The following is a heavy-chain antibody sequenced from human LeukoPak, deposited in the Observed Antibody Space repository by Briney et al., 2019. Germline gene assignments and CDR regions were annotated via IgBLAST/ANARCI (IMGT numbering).Heavy chain of an antibody. CDR3: AKVVVVVPAAIGPFDY. CDR2: IRYDGSNK. J-gene: IGHJ4*02. V-gene: IGHV3-30*02. D-gene: IGHD2-2*02. CDR1: GFTFSSYG. Sequence: PGGSLRLSCAAYGFTFSSYGMHWDRQAPGKGLEWVAFIRYDGSNKYYADSVKGRFTISRDNSKNTLYLQMNSLRAEDTAVYYCAKVVVVVPAAIGPFDYWGQGTLVTVSS.